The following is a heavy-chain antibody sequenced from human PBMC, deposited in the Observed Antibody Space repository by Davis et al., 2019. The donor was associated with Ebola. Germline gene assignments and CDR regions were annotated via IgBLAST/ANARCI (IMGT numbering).Heavy chain of an antibody. CDR3: VKDLKDVPIGYTYYMDA. V-gene: IGHV3-23*01. CDR1: GFTFSNYA. Sequence: PGGSLRLSCAGSGFTFSNYAMSWVRQAPGKGLEWVSGLSGSGRNTYYADSVKGRFTISRDNSKNTLSLQMNSLRAEDAAVYYCVKDLKDVPIGYTYYMDAWGKGTTVTVSS. D-gene: IGHD5-24*01. J-gene: IGHJ6*03. CDR2: LSGSGRNT.